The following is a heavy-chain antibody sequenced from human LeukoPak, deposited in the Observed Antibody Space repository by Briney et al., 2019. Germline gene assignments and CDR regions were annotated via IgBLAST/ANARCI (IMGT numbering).Heavy chain of an antibody. CDR1: GFTFSSYA. D-gene: IGHD6-13*01. CDR3: AREWAPPGIGRYYFDH. J-gene: IGHJ4*02. Sequence: GGSLRLSCAASGFTFSSYAMTWVRQAPGKGLEWVSAISGGGDITSYADSVKGRFTISRDNSKNTLYLQMNSLRPEDTAEYFCAREWAPPGIGRYYFDHWGQGTLVTVSS. V-gene: IGHV3-23*01. CDR2: ISGGGDIT.